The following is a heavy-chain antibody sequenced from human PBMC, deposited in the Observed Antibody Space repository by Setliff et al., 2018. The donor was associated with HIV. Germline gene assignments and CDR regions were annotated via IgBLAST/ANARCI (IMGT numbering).Heavy chain of an antibody. D-gene: IGHD1-26*01. CDR2: IHPNTGST. Sequence: CKTSGSTFTAYYIYWVRQAPGHGLELMGRIHPNTGSTNYLQEFQGRVTITRDTSMSTVYMALTGLTSDDTAVYYCAKQGYSDSLYAFDVWGQGTMVTVSS. CDR3: AKQGYSDSLYAFDV. CDR1: GSTFTAYY. J-gene: IGHJ3*01. V-gene: IGHV1-2*06.